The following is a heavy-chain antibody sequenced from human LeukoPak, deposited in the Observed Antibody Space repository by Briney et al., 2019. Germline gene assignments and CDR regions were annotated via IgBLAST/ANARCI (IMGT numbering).Heavy chain of an antibody. CDR2: INPNSGGT. J-gene: IGHJ4*02. CDR1: GYTFTAYY. CDR3: ARAGNHCSGGSCYRSGFDY. D-gene: IGHD2-15*01. V-gene: IGHV1-2*02. Sequence: ASVKVSCKASGYTFTAYYMHWVRQAPGQGLEWMGWINPNSGGTNYAQKFQGRVTMTRDTSISTAYMELSRLRSDDTAVYYCARAGNHCSGGSCYRSGFDYWGQGTLVTVSS.